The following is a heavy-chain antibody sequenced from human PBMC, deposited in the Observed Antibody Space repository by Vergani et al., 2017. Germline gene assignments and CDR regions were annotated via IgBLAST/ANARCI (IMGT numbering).Heavy chain of an antibody. D-gene: IGHD5-18*01. CDR3: ARDGDTAMVTGPSSMDV. CDR2: IYYSGST. CDR1: GGSISSGDYY. Sequence: QVQLQESGPGLVNPSQTLSLTCTVSGGSISSGDYYWSWVRQPPWKGLEWIGYIYYSGSTYYNPSLKSRVTISVDTSKNQFSLKLSSVTAADTAVYYCARDGDTAMVTGPSSMDVWGQGTTVTVSS. J-gene: IGHJ6*02. V-gene: IGHV4-30-4*08.